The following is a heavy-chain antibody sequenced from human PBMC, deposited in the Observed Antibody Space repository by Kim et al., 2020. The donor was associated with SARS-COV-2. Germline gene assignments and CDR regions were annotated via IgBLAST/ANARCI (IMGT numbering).Heavy chain of an antibody. D-gene: IGHD2-21*02. CDR3: ARGSIVVVTAPIYYYYYGVDV. CDR2: ISSSSSYI. V-gene: IGHV3-21*01. J-gene: IGHJ6*02. CDR1: GFTFSSYS. Sequence: GGSLRLSCAASGFTFSSYSMNWVRQAPGKGLEWVSSISSSSSYIYYADSVKGRFTISRDNAKNSLYLQMNSLRAEDTAVYYCARGSIVVVTAPIYYYYYGVDVWGQGTTVTVSS.